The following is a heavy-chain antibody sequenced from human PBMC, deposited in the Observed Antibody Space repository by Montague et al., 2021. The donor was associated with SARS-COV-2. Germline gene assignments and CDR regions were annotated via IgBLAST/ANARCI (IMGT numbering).Heavy chain of an antibody. CDR1: GGSFAGSS. Sequence: SETLSLTCSVGGSFAGSSYNWLRQTPGKGLEWIGEIYYSGATDYNPSLKGRVTISADTSKNEFSLELRSVSAADTAIYYCARGTKPYYDLWLWGQGTLATLSP. CDR2: IYYSGAT. V-gene: IGHV4-34*01. J-gene: IGHJ4*02. CDR3: ARGTKPYYDLWL. D-gene: IGHD3-3*01.